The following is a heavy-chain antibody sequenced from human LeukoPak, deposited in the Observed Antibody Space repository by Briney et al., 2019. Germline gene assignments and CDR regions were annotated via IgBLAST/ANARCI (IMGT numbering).Heavy chain of an antibody. Sequence: SETLSLTCAVYGGSFSGYYWSWIRQPPGKGREWIGEINHSGSTNYNPSLKSRVTISVDPSKNQFSLKLSSVTPADPAVYYCARTKPGFGTLNWSDPWGQGTLVTVSS. CDR1: GGSFSGYY. CDR2: INHSGST. J-gene: IGHJ5*02. CDR3: ARTKPGFGTLNWSDP. V-gene: IGHV4-34*01. D-gene: IGHD3-10*01.